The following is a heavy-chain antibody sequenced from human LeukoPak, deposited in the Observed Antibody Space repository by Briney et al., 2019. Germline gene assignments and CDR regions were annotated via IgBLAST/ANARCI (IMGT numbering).Heavy chain of an antibody. CDR2: ISSSGSTI. CDR1: GFTFSSYE. CDR3: AREPPLEDCSSTSCPPPDYYYGMDV. V-gene: IGHV3-48*03. J-gene: IGHJ6*02. Sequence: PGGSLRLSCAASGFTFSSYEMNWVRQAPGKGLEWVSYISSSGSTIYYADSVKGRFTISRDNAKNSLYLQMNSLRAEDTAVYYCAREPPLEDCSSTSCPPPDYYYGMDVWGQGTTVTVSS. D-gene: IGHD2-2*01.